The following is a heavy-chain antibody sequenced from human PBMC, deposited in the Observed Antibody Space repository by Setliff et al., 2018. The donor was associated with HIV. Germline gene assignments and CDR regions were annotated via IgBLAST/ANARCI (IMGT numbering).Heavy chain of an antibody. V-gene: IGHV4-59*08. J-gene: IGHJ3*02. CDR2: VSYSGST. D-gene: IGHD3-22*01. CDR1: GASISGYY. CDR3: ARHGHFYDSSSSDAFDI. Sequence: PSETLSLTCNVSGASISGYYWSWIRQPPGKGLEWLGYVSYSGSTNFNPSLESRLAMSVDMSKNHFSLKLRSVTAADTAVYYCARHGHFYDSSSSDAFDIWGHGTMVTVSS.